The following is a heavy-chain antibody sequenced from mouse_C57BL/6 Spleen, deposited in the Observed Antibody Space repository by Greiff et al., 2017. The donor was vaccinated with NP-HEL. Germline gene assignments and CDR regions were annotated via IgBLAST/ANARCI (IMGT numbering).Heavy chain of an antibody. J-gene: IGHJ2*01. D-gene: IGHD1-3*01. CDR2: ISDGGSYT. CDR1: GFTFSSYA. Sequence: EVKLVESGGGLVKPGGSLKLSCAASGFTFSSYAMSWVRQTPEQRLEWVATISDGGSYTYYPDNVKGRFTISRDNAKNNLYLQMSHLKSEDTAMYYCARGSGSALYYFDYWGQGTTLTVSS. CDR3: ARGSGSALYYFDY. V-gene: IGHV5-4*03.